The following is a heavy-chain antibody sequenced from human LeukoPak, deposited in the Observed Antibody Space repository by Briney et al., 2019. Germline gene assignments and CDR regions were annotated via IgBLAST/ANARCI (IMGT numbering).Heavy chain of an antibody. CDR2: INPSGGST. Sequence: ASVKVSCKASGYTFTSYYMHWVRQAPGQGLEWTGIINPSGGSTSYAQKFQGRVTMTRDTSTSTVYMELSSLRSEDTAVYYCARDSHTYYYDSSGYSFDYWGQGTLVTVSS. CDR1: GYTFTSYY. CDR3: ARDSHTYYYDSSGYSFDY. J-gene: IGHJ4*02. V-gene: IGHV1-46*01. D-gene: IGHD3-22*01.